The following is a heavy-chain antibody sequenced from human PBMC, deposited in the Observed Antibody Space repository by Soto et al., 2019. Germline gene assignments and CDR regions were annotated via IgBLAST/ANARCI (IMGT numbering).Heavy chain of an antibody. CDR2: IYYSGST. CDR3: ARGTNPYYDFWSGYYTGASFDY. J-gene: IGHJ4*02. V-gene: IGHV4-30-4*01. D-gene: IGHD3-3*01. CDR1: GGSISSGDYY. Sequence: SETLSLTCSVSGGSISSGDYYWSWIRQPPGKGLEWIGYIYYSGSTYYNPSLKSRVTISVDTSKNQFSLKLSSVTAADTAVYYCARGTNPYYDFWSGYYTGASFDYWGQGTLVTVSS.